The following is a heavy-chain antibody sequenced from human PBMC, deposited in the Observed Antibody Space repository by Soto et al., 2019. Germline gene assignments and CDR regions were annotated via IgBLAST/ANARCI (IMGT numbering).Heavy chain of an antibody. CDR3: ARERADDYGDPHRSYYYYYGREG. CDR2: INPNSGGT. Sequence: VASVQFSFPAPGSTFPCSYMHWVRQAPGQLLEWMGWINPNSGGTNYAQKFQGWVTMTRDTSISTAYMELSRLRSDDTAVYYCARERADDYGDPHRSYYYYYGREGWGQGTTVTVS. D-gene: IGHD4-17*01. V-gene: IGHV1-2*04. J-gene: IGHJ6*02. CDR1: GSTFPCSY.